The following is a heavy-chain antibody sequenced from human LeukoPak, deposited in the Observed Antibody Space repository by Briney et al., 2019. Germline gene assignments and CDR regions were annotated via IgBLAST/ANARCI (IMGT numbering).Heavy chain of an antibody. J-gene: IGHJ4*02. Sequence: GGSLRLSCAASAFTFSNYTMHWVRQAPGKGLEWVALISYDGSNKYYADSVKGRFTISRDNSKNTLYLQMNSLRGEDTAVYYCARIPRTWLRFPYFDYWGQGTPVTVSS. CDR2: ISYDGSNK. CDR1: AFTFSNYT. CDR3: ARIPRTWLRFPYFDY. D-gene: IGHD5-12*01. V-gene: IGHV3-30-3*01.